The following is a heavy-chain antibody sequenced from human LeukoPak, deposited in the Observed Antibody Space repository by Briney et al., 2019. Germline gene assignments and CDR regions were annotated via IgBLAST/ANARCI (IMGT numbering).Heavy chain of an antibody. V-gene: IGHV4-61*01. Sequence: SETLSLTCTVSGGSISSSSYYWSWIRQPPGKGLEWIGYIHYSGTTNYNPSLKSRVTISVDTSKNQFSLKLSSVTAADTAVYYCARGNWNYSPFDYWAREPWSPSPQ. J-gene: IGHJ4*02. CDR1: GGSISSSSYY. D-gene: IGHD1-7*01. CDR3: ARGNWNYSPFDY. CDR2: IHYSGTT.